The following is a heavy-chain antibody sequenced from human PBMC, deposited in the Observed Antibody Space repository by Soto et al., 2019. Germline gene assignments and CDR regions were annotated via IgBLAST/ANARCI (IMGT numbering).Heavy chain of an antibody. CDR1: GYSFTSYW. D-gene: IGHD5-12*01. V-gene: IGHV5-51*01. CDR2: IYPGDSDT. J-gene: IGHJ6*02. CDR3: ARRDSGYDRYYYYGMDV. Sequence: PGESLKNPWKGSGYSFTSYWIGWVRQMPGKGLEWMGIIYPGDSDTRYSPSFQGRVTIPADKSISTAYLQWSSLKASDTAMYYCARRDSGYDRYYYYGMDVWGQGTTVTVSS.